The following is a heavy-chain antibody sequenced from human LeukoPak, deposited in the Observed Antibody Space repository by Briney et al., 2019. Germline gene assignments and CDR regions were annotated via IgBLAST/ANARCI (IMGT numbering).Heavy chain of an antibody. CDR1: DVSISNSIYY. CDR3: ARHVDYYASGTYYAVLDY. J-gene: IGHJ4*02. V-gene: IGHV4-39*01. CDR2: VYYSGST. Sequence: PSETLSLTCTVSDVSISNSIYYWGWIRQSPGKGLEWIGSVYYSGSTYYNPSFTSRVAMSVDTSKNQFSLKLNSMTAADTAVYYCARHVDYYASGTYYAVLDYWGQGTLVTVSS. D-gene: IGHD3-10*01.